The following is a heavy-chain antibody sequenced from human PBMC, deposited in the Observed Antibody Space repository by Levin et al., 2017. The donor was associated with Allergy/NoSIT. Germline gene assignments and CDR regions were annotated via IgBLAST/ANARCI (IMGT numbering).Heavy chain of an antibody. D-gene: IGHD5-18*01. J-gene: IGHJ4*02. CDR2: ISWNSGSI. V-gene: IGHV3-9*01. CDR3: AKDKGYSYGTTNFDY. Sequence: GGSLRLSCAASGFTFDDYAMHWVRQAPGKGLEWVSGISWNSGSIGYADSVKGRFTISRDNAKNSLYLQMNSLRAEDTALYYCAKDKGYSYGTTNFDYWGQGTLVTVSS. CDR1: GFTFDDYA.